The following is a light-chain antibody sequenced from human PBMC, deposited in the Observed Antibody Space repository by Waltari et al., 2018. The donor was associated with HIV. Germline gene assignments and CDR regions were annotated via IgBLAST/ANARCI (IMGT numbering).Light chain of an antibody. CDR1: DIDIGIYDY. V-gene: IGLV2-14*01. CDR3: SSYVTGGSLL. Sequence: QSALTQPASVSGSPGQSVTISCIGSDIDIGIYDYISWYHHPPNRAPRLVVFNSNRRPAGSPFRCAVSKSGNTASLTISGLQADDDGVYYCSSYVTGGSLLFGGGTQVTVL. CDR2: NSN. J-gene: IGLJ3*02.